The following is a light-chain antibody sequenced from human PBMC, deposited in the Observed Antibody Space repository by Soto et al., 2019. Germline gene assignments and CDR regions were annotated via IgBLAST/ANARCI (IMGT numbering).Light chain of an antibody. Sequence: DIQMTQSPSTLSASVGDRVTITCRASQSISSWLAWYQQKPGKAPKLLSYKASSLESGVPSRFSGRGSGTEFPLTISCLQPDDFATYYWQQYRTFGQGTKVEI. V-gene: IGKV1-5*03. CDR3: QQYRT. CDR2: KAS. J-gene: IGKJ1*01. CDR1: QSISSW.